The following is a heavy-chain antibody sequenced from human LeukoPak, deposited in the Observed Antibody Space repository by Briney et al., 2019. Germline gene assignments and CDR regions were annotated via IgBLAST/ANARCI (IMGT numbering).Heavy chain of an antibody. CDR3: ARDYYDSSGYYSAFFDY. D-gene: IGHD3-22*01. V-gene: IGHV3-21*01. J-gene: IGHJ4*02. CDR2: ISSSSSYI. Sequence: GGSLRLSCAASGFTFSSYSMNWVRQAPGKGLEWVSSISSSSSYIYYADSVKGRFTISRDNAKNSLYLQMNSLRAEDTAVYYCARDYYDSSGYYSAFFDYWGQGTLVTVSS. CDR1: GFTFSSYS.